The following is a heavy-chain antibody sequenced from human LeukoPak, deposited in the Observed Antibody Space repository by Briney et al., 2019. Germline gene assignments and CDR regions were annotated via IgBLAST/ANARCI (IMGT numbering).Heavy chain of an antibody. Sequence: GGSLRLSCAASGFTFSSYGMHWVRQAPGKGLEWVAFIRYDGSNKYYADSVEGRFTISRDNSKNTLYLQMNSLRAEDTAVYYCAKDQSHPFGDHTGLDYWGQGTLVTVSS. V-gene: IGHV3-30*02. CDR2: IRYDGSNK. CDR1: GFTFSSYG. J-gene: IGHJ4*02. D-gene: IGHD3-10*01. CDR3: AKDQSHPFGDHTGLDY.